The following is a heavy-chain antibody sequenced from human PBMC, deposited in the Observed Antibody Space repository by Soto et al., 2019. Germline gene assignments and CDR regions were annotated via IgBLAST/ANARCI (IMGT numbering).Heavy chain of an antibody. CDR1: GGSISSSSYY. Sequence: QLQLQESGPGLVKPSETLSLTCTVSGGSISSSSYYWGWIRQPPGTGLEWIGSIYYSGSTYYNPSLKSRVTISVDTSKNQFDLSLRSVTAADTPLYYCARQGSPLSSRYLYYGLCGRSTLVTVSS. D-gene: IGHD3-10*01. J-gene: IGHJ2*01. V-gene: IGHV4-39*01. CDR3: ARQGSPLSSRYLYYGL. CDR2: IYYSGST.